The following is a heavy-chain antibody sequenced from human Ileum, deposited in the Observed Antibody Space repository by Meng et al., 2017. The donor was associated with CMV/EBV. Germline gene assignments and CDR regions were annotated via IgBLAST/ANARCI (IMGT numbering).Heavy chain of an antibody. Sequence: ISSGGYYWSWIRQHPGKGLEWIGYIHYSGSTYYNPSLKSRLNISLNPSKQQFSLRLTSVTAADTAVYFCARGIPLAAAGTSGRLDPWGQGTLVTVSS. CDR3: ARGIPLAAAGTSGRLDP. V-gene: IGHV4-31*02. CDR2: IHYSGST. J-gene: IGHJ5*02. CDR1: ISSGGYY. D-gene: IGHD6-13*01.